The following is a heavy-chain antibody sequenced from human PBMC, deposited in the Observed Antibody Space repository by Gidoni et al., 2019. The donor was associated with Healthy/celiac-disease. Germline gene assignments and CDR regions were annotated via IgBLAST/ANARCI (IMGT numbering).Heavy chain of an antibody. CDR1: GGTFSSYA. J-gene: IGHJ4*02. Sequence: QVQLVQSGAEVKKPGSSVKVSCKASGGTFSSYAISWVRQAPGQGLEWMGRVIPILGIANYAQKFQGRVTITADKSTSTAYMELSSLRSEDTAVYYCARDRRDGYKGYWGQGTLVTVSS. CDR3: ARDRRDGYKGY. V-gene: IGHV1-69*04. D-gene: IGHD5-12*01. CDR2: VIPILGIA.